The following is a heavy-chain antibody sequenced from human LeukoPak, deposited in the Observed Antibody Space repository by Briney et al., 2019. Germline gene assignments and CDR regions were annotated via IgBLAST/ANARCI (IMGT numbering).Heavy chain of an antibody. D-gene: IGHD5-24*01. V-gene: IGHV3-48*02. CDR2: MSSGNGVK. J-gene: IGHJ4*02. CDR1: GFTFSSYS. Sequence: GGSLRLSCVVSGFTFSSYSMNWVRQAPGKGLEWVSFMSSGNGVKYYGESVKGRCTISRDDAQNSLFLHLSGLRDDDTAVYYCARGDGYRHFDYWGQGALVTVSS. CDR3: ARGDGYRHFDY.